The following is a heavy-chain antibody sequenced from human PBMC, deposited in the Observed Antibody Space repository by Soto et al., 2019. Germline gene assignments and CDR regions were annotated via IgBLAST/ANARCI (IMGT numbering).Heavy chain of an antibody. J-gene: IGHJ4*02. Sequence: QVQLVESGGGVVQPGRSLRLSCAAAGFTFSSYGMHCVRQAPGKGLEWVAVIWYDGSNKYYADSVKGRFTISRDNSKNTLDLQMNSRRAEDTAVYYCARDQGGDLDYWGQGTLVTVSS. CDR2: IWYDGSNK. D-gene: IGHD2-21*02. CDR1: GFTFSSYG. V-gene: IGHV3-33*01. CDR3: ARDQGGDLDY.